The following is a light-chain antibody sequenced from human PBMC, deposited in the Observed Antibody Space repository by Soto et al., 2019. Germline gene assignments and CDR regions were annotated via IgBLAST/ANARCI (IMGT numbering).Light chain of an antibody. Sequence: QSALTQPASVSGSPGQSITISCTGTSSDVVGYNYVSWYQQHPGKAPKLMIYDVSNRPSGVSNRFSGSKSGNTASLTISGLQAEDEAAYYCSSYTSSSTYVVFGGGTKLTVL. V-gene: IGLV2-14*01. CDR2: DVS. CDR1: SSDVVGYNY. J-gene: IGLJ2*01. CDR3: SSYTSSSTYVV.